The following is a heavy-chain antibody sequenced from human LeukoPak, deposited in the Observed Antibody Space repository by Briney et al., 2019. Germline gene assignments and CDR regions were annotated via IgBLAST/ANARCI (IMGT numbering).Heavy chain of an antibody. J-gene: IGHJ3*02. CDR3: ARSQLAPYSSSWYAFDI. CDR2: IIPIFGTA. D-gene: IGHD6-13*01. Sequence: GASVKVSCKASGGTFSSYAISWVRQAPGQGLEWMGGIIPIFGTANYAQKCQGRVTITADESTSTAYMELSSLRSEDTAVYYCARSQLAPYSSSWYAFDIWGQGTMVTV. CDR1: GGTFSSYA. V-gene: IGHV1-69*01.